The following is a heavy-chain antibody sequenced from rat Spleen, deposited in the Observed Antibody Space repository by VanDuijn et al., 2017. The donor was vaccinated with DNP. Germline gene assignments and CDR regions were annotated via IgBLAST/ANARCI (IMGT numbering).Heavy chain of an antibody. CDR1: GFTFSDYA. J-gene: IGHJ3*01. Sequence: EVQLVESGGGLVQPGRSLKLSCAASGFTFSDYAMAWVRQSPKKGLEWVATIIYEGSNTNYGDSVKGRFTISRDNAKNTQYLQMDSLRSEDTAIYYCVRRDGYSGDDWFAYWGQGTLVTVSS. CDR3: VRRDGYSGDDWFAY. V-gene: IGHV5-7*01. CDR2: IIYEGSNT. D-gene: IGHD1-1*01.